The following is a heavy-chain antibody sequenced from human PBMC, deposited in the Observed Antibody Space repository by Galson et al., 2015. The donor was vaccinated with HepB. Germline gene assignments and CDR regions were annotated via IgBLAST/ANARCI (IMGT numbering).Heavy chain of an antibody. Sequence: SVKVSCKASGYTFTGYYIHWVRQAPGQGLEWMGRINPNSGATNYAQKFQGRVTMTRDTSISTAYMELSRLRSDDTAVYYCARDPTPSIVVVVDVTERGNWFDPWGQGTLVTVSS. D-gene: IGHD2-15*01. CDR1: GYTFTGYY. CDR3: ARDPTPSIVVVVDVTERGNWFDP. J-gene: IGHJ5*02. V-gene: IGHV1-2*06. CDR2: INPNSGAT.